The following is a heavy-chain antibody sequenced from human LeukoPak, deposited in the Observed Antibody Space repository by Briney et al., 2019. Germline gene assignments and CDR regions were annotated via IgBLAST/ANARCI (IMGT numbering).Heavy chain of an antibody. Sequence: GASVKVSCKASGYTFTSYDINWVRQATGQGLEWMGWMNPNSGNTGYAQKFQGRVTMTRNTSISTAYMELSSLRSEDTAVYYCARSMMYYDFWSGYYGYYYYGMDVWGQGTTVTVSS. V-gene: IGHV1-8*01. CDR3: ARSMMYYDFWSGYYGYYYYGMDV. CDR2: MNPNSGNT. J-gene: IGHJ6*02. CDR1: GYTFTSYD. D-gene: IGHD3-3*01.